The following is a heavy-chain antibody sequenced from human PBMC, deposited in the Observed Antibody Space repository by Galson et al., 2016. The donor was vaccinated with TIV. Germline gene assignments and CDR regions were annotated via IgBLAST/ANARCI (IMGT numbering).Heavy chain of an antibody. CDR1: GFTFSSFA. D-gene: IGHD3-22*01. CDR2: ICAGGGRT. CDR3: AKMDSSGFDSVRRFDF. J-gene: IGHJ4*02. Sequence: SLRLSCAASGFTFSSFAMTWVRQAPGKGLEWVARICAGGGRTDYADSVKGLFTISRDNPKNTLYLQMSSLRADDTAVYFCAKMDSSGFDSVRRFDFWGQGTLATVSS. V-gene: IGHV3-23*01.